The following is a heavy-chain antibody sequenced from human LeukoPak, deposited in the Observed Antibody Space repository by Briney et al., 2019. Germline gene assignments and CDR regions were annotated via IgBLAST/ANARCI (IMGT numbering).Heavy chain of an antibody. V-gene: IGHV4-59*08. CDR3: ARHEGGRADTYYDYVWGSYRQGAYFDY. D-gene: IGHD3-16*02. J-gene: IGHJ4*02. CDR2: IYYSGST. Sequence: SETLSLTCTVSGGSISSYYWSWIRQPPEKGLEWIGYIYYSGSTNYNPSLKSRVTISVDTSKTQFSLKLSSVTAADTAVYYCARHEGGRADTYYDYVWGSYRQGAYFDYWGQGTLVTVSS. CDR1: GGSISSYY.